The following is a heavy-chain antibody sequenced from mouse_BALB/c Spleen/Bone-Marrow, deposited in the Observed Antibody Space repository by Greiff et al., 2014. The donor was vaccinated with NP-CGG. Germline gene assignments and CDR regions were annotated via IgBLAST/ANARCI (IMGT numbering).Heavy chain of an antibody. CDR2: IAPGSGST. V-gene: IGHV1S41*01. CDR1: GYTFTSYW. J-gene: IGHJ1*01. Sequence: DLVKPGASVKLSCKASGYTFTSYWINWIKQRPGQGLDWIGRIAPGSGSTYYSEMFKDKATLTVDTSSSTAYIQLSSLSSEDSTIYFCARERYGYDGLYFDVWGAGTTVTVSS. CDR3: ARERYGYDGLYFDV. D-gene: IGHD2-2*01.